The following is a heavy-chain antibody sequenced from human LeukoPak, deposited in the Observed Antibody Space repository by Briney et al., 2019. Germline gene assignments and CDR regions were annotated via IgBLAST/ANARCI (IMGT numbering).Heavy chain of an antibody. J-gene: IGHJ4*02. CDR1: GGSFSGYY. Sequence: SSETLSLTCAVYGGSFSGYYWSWIRQPPGKGLEWIGEINHSGSTNYNPSLKSRVTISVDTSKNQFSLKLSSVTAADTAVYYCARGRRGSIVATIFDYRGQGTLVTVSS. CDR3: ARGRRGSIVATIFDY. D-gene: IGHD5-12*01. CDR2: INHSGST. V-gene: IGHV4-34*01.